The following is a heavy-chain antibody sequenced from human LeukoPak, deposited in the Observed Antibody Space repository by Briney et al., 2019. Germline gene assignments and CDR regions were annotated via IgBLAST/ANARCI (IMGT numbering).Heavy chain of an antibody. J-gene: IGHJ4*02. V-gene: IGHV3-48*04. CDR2: ISSSGSPT. D-gene: IGHD4-23*01. CDR3: ASLSLRWSDY. Sequence: GGSLRLSCAASGFTFSSYSMNWVRQAPGEGLEWVSYISSSGSPTYYADSVKGRFTISRDNAKNSLYLQMNSLRAEDTAVYYCASLSLRWSDYWGQGTLVTVSS. CDR1: GFTFSSYS.